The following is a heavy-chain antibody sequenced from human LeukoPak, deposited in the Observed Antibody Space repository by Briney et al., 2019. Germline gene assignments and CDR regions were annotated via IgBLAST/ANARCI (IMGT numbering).Heavy chain of an antibody. CDR3: ARYSSSSLGLDYNWFDP. Sequence: GGSLRLSCAASGFTFSSYSMNWVRQAPGKGLEWVSYISSSSSTIYYADSVKGRFTISRDNAKNSLYLQMNSLRAEDTAVYYCARYSSSSLGLDYNWFDPWGQGTLVTVSS. D-gene: IGHD6-6*01. V-gene: IGHV3-48*01. CDR2: ISSSSSTI. J-gene: IGHJ5*02. CDR1: GFTFSSYS.